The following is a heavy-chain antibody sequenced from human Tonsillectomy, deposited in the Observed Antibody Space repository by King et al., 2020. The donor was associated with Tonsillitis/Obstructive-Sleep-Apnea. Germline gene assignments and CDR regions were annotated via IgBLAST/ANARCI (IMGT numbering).Heavy chain of an antibody. V-gene: IGHV4-4*07. D-gene: IGHD3-3*01. CDR1: GGSISSYY. J-gene: IGHJ3*02. CDR2: IYTSGST. Sequence: QLQESGPGLVKPSETLSLTCTVSGGSISSYYWSWIRQPAGKGLEWIGRIYTSGSTNYNPSLKSRVTMSVDTSKNHFSLKLSSVTAADTAVYYCARDDGYYTPYDAFDIWGQGTMVTVSS. CDR3: ARDDGYYTPYDAFDI.